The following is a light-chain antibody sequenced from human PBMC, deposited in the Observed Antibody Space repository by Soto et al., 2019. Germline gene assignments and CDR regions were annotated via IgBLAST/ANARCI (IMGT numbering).Light chain of an antibody. Sequence: DIQMTQSPSTLSASIGDGVTITCRASESISGWLAWYQQQPGKAPKLLIYDASNLESGVPSRFSGSGSGKEFTLAISRLKPDDFATYYCQQYNNYPRTFGQGTKVDI. J-gene: IGKJ1*01. CDR1: ESISGW. CDR2: DAS. V-gene: IGKV1-5*01. CDR3: QQYNNYPRT.